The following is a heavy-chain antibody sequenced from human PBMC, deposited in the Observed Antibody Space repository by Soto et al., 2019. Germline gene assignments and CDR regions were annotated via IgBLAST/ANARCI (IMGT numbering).Heavy chain of an antibody. CDR1: GFTFSSYG. CDR3: AKDAAPRITMIVVVGYFDY. J-gene: IGHJ4*02. V-gene: IGHV3-30*18. CDR2: ISYDGSNK. Sequence: PGGSLRLSCAASGFTFSSYGMHWVRQAPGKGLEWVAVISYDGSNKYYADSAKGRFTISRDNSKNTLYLQMNSLRAEDTAVYYCAKDAAPRITMIVVVGYFDYWGQGTLVTVSS. D-gene: IGHD3-22*01.